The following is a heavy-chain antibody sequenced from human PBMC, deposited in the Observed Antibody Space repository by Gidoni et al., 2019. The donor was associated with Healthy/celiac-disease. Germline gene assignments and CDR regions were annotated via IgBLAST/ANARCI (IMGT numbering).Heavy chain of an antibody. D-gene: IGHD6-19*01. V-gene: IGHV4-59*01. CDR1: GGSISSYY. CDR2: IYYSGST. Sequence: HVHLQESGPGLVKPSETLSLTCTVPGGSISSYYWRWIRQPPGKGLEWIGYIYYSGSTNYNPSLKSRVTISVDTSKNQFSLKLSSVTAADTAVYYCARAGYSSGWSIFDYWGQGTLVTVSS. CDR3: ARAGYSSGWSIFDY. J-gene: IGHJ4*02.